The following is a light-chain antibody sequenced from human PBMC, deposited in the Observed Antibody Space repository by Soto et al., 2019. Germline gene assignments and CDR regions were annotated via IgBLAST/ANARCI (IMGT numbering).Light chain of an antibody. V-gene: IGLV2-14*01. CDR3: SSYTSDNTVV. CDR2: EVS. J-gene: IGLJ2*01. Sequence: QSVLTQPASVSGSPGQSITISCTGTSSDVGYYNYVSWYQQHPGKAPKLTIYEVSNRPSGVSNHFSASKSGNTASLTISGLQAEDEAYYYCSSYTSDNTVVFGGGTKVTVL. CDR1: SSDVGYYNY.